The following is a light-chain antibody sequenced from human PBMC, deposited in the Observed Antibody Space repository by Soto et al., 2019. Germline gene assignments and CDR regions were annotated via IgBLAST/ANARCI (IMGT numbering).Light chain of an antibody. J-gene: IGLJ1*01. CDR1: SSNIGGNS. CDR3: GSWDSSLSAYV. Sequence: QPALTQPPSVSAAPGQKVTISCSGSSSNIGGNSVSWYQQLPGTAPKLLIYDDNKRPSGIPDRFSGSKSGTSATLGITGFQTGDEADYYCGSWDSSLSAYVFGTGTKGTVL. V-gene: IGLV1-51*01. CDR2: DDN.